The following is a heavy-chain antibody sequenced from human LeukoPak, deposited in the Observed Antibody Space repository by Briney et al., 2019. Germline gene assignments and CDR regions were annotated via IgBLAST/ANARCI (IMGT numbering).Heavy chain of an antibody. Sequence: SVKVSRKASGGTFSSYAISWVRPAPGQGLEWMGRIIPILGIANYTQKFQGRVTITADKSTSTAYMELSSLRSEDTAVYYCARVYCSSTSCRLDYWGQGTLVTVSS. D-gene: IGHD2-2*01. V-gene: IGHV1-69*04. CDR2: IIPILGIA. CDR3: ARVYCSSTSCRLDY. J-gene: IGHJ4*02. CDR1: GGTFSSYA.